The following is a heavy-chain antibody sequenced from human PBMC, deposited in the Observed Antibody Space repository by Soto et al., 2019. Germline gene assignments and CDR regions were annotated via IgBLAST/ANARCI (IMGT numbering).Heavy chain of an antibody. CDR3: VRTSLVVAAATREDY. CDR2: INSDGSST. CDR1: GFTFSSYW. J-gene: IGHJ4*02. Sequence: GSLRLSCAASGFTFSSYWMHWVRQAPGKGLVWVSRINSDGSSTSYADSVKGRFTISRDNAKNTLYLQMNSLRAEDTAAYYCVRTSLVVAAATREDYWGQGTLVTVSS. D-gene: IGHD2-15*01. V-gene: IGHV3-74*01.